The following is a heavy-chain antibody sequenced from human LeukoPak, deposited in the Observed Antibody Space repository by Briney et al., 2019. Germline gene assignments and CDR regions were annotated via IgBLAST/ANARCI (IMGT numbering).Heavy chain of an antibody. CDR3: ARDGSPIVGAFGNWFDP. D-gene: IGHD1-26*01. CDR1: GYTFTGYY. V-gene: IGHV1-2*02. CDR2: INPNSGGT. Sequence: AASVKVSCKASGYTFTGYYMHWVRQAPGQGLEWMGWINPNSGGTNYAQKFQGRVTMTRDTSISTAYMELSRLRSDDTAVYYCARDGSPIVGAFGNWFDPWGQGTLVTVSS. J-gene: IGHJ5*02.